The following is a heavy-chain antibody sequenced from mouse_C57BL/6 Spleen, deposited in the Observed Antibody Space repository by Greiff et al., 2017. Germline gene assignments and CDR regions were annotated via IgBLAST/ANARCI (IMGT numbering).Heavy chain of an antibody. CDR2: INYDGSST. CDR1: GFTFSDYY. CDR3: ARVPITTVSHWYFDV. J-gene: IGHJ1*03. V-gene: IGHV5-16*01. Sequence: EVMLVESEGGLVQPGSSMKLSCTASGFTFSDYYMAWVRQVPEKGLEWVANINYDGSSTYYLDSLKSRFIISRDNAKNILYLQMSSLKSEDTATYYCARVPITTVSHWYFDVWGTGTTVTVSS. D-gene: IGHD1-1*01.